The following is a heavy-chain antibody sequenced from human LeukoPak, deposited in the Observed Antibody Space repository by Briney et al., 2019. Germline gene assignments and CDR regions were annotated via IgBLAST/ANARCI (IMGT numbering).Heavy chain of an antibody. J-gene: IGHJ4*02. CDR3: AKLRERGLIDY. V-gene: IGHV3-23*01. CDR1: EFTFSSYT. CDR2: ISGGGDTT. Sequence: PGGSLRLSCAASEFTFSSYTMSWVRQAPGKGLEWVSAISGGGDTTYYADSVKGRFTISRDNSNNTLYLQMNSLRAEDTAVYYCAKLRERGLIDYWGQGTLVTVSS.